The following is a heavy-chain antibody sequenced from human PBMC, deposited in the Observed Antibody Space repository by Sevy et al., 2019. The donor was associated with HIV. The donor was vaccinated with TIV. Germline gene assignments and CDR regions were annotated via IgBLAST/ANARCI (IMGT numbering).Heavy chain of an antibody. J-gene: IGHJ4*02. Sequence: GSLRLSCAASGFTFSSYWMSWVRQAPGKGLEWVANIKQDGSEKYYVDSVKGRFTISRDNAKNSLYLQMNSLRAEDTAVYYCARMGHYYDSSGHFDYWGQGTLVTVSS. CDR2: IKQDGSEK. CDR3: ARMGHYYDSSGHFDY. V-gene: IGHV3-7*01. CDR1: GFTFSSYW. D-gene: IGHD3-22*01.